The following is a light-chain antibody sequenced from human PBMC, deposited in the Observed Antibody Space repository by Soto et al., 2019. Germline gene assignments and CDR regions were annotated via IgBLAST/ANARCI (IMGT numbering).Light chain of an antibody. V-gene: IGLV1-40*01. Sequence: QYVLTQPPSVSGAPGQRVTISCTGSSFDIGAGYDVHWYQQLPGTAPKLLIYGNSNRPSGVPDRFSGSKSGTSASPAITGLQAEDEADYYCQSYDSSLSGWKVFGGGTKVTAL. CDR2: GNS. J-gene: IGLJ2*01. CDR3: QSYDSSLSGWKV. CDR1: SFDIGAGYD.